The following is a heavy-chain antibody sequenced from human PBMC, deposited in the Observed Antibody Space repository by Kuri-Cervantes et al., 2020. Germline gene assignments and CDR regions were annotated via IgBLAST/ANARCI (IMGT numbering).Heavy chain of an antibody. V-gene: IGHV3-33*05. D-gene: IGHD3-10*01. CDR2: ISYDGSNK. J-gene: IGHJ4*02. Sequence: LSLTCAASGFTFSSYGMHWVRQAPGKGLEWVAVISYDGSNKYYADSVKGRSTISRDNSKNTVSLQMDSLRAEDTAFYYCSAYYGSGSSYYWGQGTLVTVSS. CDR3: SAYYGSGSSYY. CDR1: GFTFSSYG.